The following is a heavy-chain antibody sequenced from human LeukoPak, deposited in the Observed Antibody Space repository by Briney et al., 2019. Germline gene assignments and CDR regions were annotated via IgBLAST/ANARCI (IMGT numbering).Heavy chain of an antibody. CDR1: GGSFSGYY. V-gene: IGHV4-34*01. D-gene: IGHD3-22*01. CDR3: ARGLDSSGYYYVDY. Sequence: SETLSLTCAVYGGSFSGYYWSWIRQPPGKGLEWIWEINHSGSTNYNPSLKSRVTISVDTSKNQFSLKLSSVTAADTAVYYCARGLDSSGYYYVDYWGQGTLVTVS. J-gene: IGHJ4*02. CDR2: INHSGST.